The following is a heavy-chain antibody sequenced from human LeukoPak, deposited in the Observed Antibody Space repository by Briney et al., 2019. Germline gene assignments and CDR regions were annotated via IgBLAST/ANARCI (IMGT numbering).Heavy chain of an antibody. CDR1: GYTFTGYY. J-gene: IGHJ5*02. V-gene: IGHV1-46*01. CDR3: ARGHGSGYTNYFDP. D-gene: IGHD3-10*01. Sequence: GASVKVSCKASGYTFTGYYMHWVRQAPGQGLEWMGIINPTGGSAGFAQKFQGRVTMTRDMSTSTFYMELSSLRSEDTAVYYCARGHGSGYTNYFDPWGQGTLVTVSS. CDR2: INPTGGSA.